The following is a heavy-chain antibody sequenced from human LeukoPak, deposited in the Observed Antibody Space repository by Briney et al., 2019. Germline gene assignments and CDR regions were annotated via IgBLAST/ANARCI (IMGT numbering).Heavy chain of an antibody. CDR2: ISSSGRTI. Sequence: GGSLRLSCTASGFTFSSYRMNWVRQAPGKGLEWVSYISSSGRTIYYADSVKGRFTISRDNAKNSLYLQMNSLRAEDTAVYYCAELGITMIGGVWGKGTTVTISS. CDR1: GFTFSSYR. J-gene: IGHJ6*04. D-gene: IGHD3-10*02. CDR3: AELGITMIGGV. V-gene: IGHV3-48*04.